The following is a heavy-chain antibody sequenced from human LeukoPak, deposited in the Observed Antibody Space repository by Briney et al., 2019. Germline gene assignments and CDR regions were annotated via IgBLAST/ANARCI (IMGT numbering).Heavy chain of an antibody. V-gene: IGHV3-30*18. CDR2: ISYDGSNK. Sequence: GRSLRLSCAASGFTFSSYGMHWVRQAPGKGLEWVAVISYDGSNKYYADSVKGRFTISRDNSKNTLYLQMNSLRAEDTAVYYCAKDPRPWATVTTNNWFDHWGQGTLVTVSS. CDR1: GFTFSSYG. D-gene: IGHD4-17*01. J-gene: IGHJ5*02. CDR3: AKDPRPWATVTTNNWFDH.